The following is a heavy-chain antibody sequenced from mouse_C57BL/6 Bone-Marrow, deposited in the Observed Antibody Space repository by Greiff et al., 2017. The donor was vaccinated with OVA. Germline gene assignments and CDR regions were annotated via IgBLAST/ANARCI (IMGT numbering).Heavy chain of an antibody. J-gene: IGHJ4*01. CDR1: GYTFTDYY. Sequence: QVQLQQSGAELVRPGASVKLSCKASGYTFTDYYINWVKQRPGQGLEWIARIYPGSGNTYYNEKFKGKATLTAEKSSSTAYMQLSSLTSEDSAVYFCARKGGYDREYYAMDYWGQGTSVTVSS. V-gene: IGHV1-76*01. D-gene: IGHD2-2*01. CDR3: ARKGGYDREYYAMDY. CDR2: IYPGSGNT.